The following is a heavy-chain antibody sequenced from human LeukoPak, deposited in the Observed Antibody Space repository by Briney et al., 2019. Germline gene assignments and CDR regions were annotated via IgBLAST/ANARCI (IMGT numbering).Heavy chain of an antibody. CDR3: AREDFDWFGLFDY. CDR1: GVSITYSNW. CDR2: IHDDGGF. J-gene: IGHJ4*02. Sequence: PSGTLSLTCAVSGVSITYSNWWSWVRQPPGKGLEWIGEIHDDGGFHCNPLLKGRVAMSMDRSQNQFSLKLSSVTAADTAVYYCAREDFDWFGLFDYWGQGTLVTVSS. V-gene: IGHV4-4*02. D-gene: IGHD3-9*01.